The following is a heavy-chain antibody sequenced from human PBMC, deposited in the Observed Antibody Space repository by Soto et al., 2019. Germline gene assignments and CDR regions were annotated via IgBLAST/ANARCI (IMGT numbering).Heavy chain of an antibody. CDR1: GGSISSYY. Sequence: LSLTCTVSGGSISSYYWSWIRQPPGKGLEWIGYIYNSGSTNYNPSLKSRVTISVDTSKNQFSLKLSSVTAADTAVYYCARGDITGTTSWFDPWGQGTLVTVSS. V-gene: IGHV4-59*01. CDR3: ARGDITGTTSWFDP. CDR2: IYNSGST. J-gene: IGHJ5*02. D-gene: IGHD1-7*01.